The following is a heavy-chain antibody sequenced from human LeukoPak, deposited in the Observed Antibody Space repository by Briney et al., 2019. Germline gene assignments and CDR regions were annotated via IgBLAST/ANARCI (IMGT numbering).Heavy chain of an antibody. CDR2: IYYSGST. CDR1: GGSISSYY. Sequence: SETLSLTCTVSGGSISSYYWSWIRQPPGKGLEWIGYIYYSGSTNYNPSLKSRVTISVDTSKNQFSLKLSSVTAADTAVYYCARVRITMVRGVRNYYYMDVWGKGTTDTVSS. J-gene: IGHJ6*03. V-gene: IGHV4-59*01. D-gene: IGHD3-10*01. CDR3: ARVRITMVRGVRNYYYMDV.